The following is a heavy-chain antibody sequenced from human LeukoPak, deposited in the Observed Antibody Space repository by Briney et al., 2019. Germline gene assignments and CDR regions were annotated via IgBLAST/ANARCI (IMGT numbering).Heavy chain of an antibody. CDR1: GGSFSGYY. Sequence: SETLSLTCAVYGGSFSGYYWSWIRQPPGKGLEWIGEINHSGSTNYNLSLKSRVTISVDTSKNQFSLKLSSVTAADTAVYYCARGAYYYDSSGYYYTASLDYFDYWGQGTLVTVSS. V-gene: IGHV4-34*01. D-gene: IGHD3-22*01. CDR3: ARGAYYYDSSGYYYTASLDYFDY. J-gene: IGHJ4*02. CDR2: INHSGST.